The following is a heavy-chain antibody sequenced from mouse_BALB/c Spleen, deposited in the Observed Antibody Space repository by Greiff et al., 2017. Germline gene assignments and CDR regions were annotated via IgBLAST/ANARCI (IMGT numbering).Heavy chain of an antibody. CDR1: GFTFSSFG. CDR2: ISSGSSTI. V-gene: IGHV5-17*02. Sequence: EVQLVESGGGLVQPGGSRKLSCAASGFTFSSFGMHWVRQAPEEGLEWVAYISSGSSTIYYADTVKGRFTISRDNPKNTLFLQMTSLRSEDTAMYYCARSGSIHYYGYVGFWGQGTTLTVSS. CDR3: ARSGSIHYYGYVGF. D-gene: IGHD1-2*01. J-gene: IGHJ2*01.